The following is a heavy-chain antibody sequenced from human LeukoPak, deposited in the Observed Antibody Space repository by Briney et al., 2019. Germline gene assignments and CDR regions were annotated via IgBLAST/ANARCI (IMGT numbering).Heavy chain of an antibody. Sequence: GGSLRLSCAASGFTFSSYGMHWVRQAPGKGLEWVAFMRYDGSNKYYADSVKGRFTISRDNSKNTLYLQMNSLRAEDTAVYYCASPSGYYYYMDVWGKGTTVTVSS. V-gene: IGHV3-30*02. CDR3: ASPSGYYYYMDV. CDR2: MRYDGSNK. J-gene: IGHJ6*03. CDR1: GFTFSSYG. D-gene: IGHD3-10*01.